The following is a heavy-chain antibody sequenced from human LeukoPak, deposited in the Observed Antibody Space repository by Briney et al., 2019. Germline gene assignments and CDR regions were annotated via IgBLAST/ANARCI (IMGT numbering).Heavy chain of an antibody. V-gene: IGHV3-7*01. CDR1: GFTFSSYS. CDR3: ASLGPTSTLYCSSTSCYG. D-gene: IGHD2-2*01. Sequence: QSGGSLRLSCAASGFTFSSYSMNWVRQAPGKGLEWVANIRQDGSEKYYVDSVKGRFTISRDNAKNSLYLQLNSLRAEDTAVYYCASLGPTSTLYCSSTSCYGWGQGTLVTVSS. CDR2: IRQDGSEK. J-gene: IGHJ4*02.